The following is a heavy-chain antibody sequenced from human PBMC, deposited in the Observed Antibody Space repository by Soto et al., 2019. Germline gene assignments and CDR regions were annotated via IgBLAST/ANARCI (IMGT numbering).Heavy chain of an antibody. Sequence: QVQLQESGPGLVKPSETLSLTCTVSGGSISSYYWSWIRQPPGKGLEWIGYIYYSGSTNYNPSLKSRVTISVDTSKNQFSLKLSSVTAADTAVYYCARVVTSGNNWFDPWGQGTLVTVSS. D-gene: IGHD2-15*01. V-gene: IGHV4-59*08. CDR3: ARVVTSGNNWFDP. CDR2: IYYSGST. J-gene: IGHJ5*02. CDR1: GGSISSYY.